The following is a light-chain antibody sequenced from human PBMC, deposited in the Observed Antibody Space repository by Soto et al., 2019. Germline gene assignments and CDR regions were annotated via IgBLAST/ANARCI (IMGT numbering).Light chain of an antibody. CDR3: SSYTGTTTLGYV. CDR2: DVS. J-gene: IGLJ1*01. Sequence: QSVLTQPASVSGSPGQSITISCTGTGSDVGGFNFVSWYQQHPGKAPKLIIYDVSDRPSGVSNRFSGSKSGNTASLTISGLQTEDEAAYYCSSYTGTTTLGYVFGTGTQLTVL. CDR1: GSDVGGFNF. V-gene: IGLV2-14*03.